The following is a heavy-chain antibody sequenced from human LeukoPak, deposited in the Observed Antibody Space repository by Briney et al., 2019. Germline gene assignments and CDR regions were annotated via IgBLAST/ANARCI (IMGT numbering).Heavy chain of an antibody. V-gene: IGHV1-2*04. CDR1: GYTFTGYY. Sequence: ASVKVSCKASGYTFTGYYMHWVRQAPGQGLEWMGWINPNSGGTNYAQKFQGWVTMTRDTSISTAYMELSRLRSDDTAVYYCASLAVTTNYGMDVWGQGTTVTVSS. J-gene: IGHJ6*02. D-gene: IGHD4-17*01. CDR3: ASLAVTTNYGMDV. CDR2: INPNSGGT.